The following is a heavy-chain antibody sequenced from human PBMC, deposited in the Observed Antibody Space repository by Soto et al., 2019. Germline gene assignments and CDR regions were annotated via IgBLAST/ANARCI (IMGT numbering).Heavy chain of an antibody. CDR2: IYHTGSV. CDR1: GVSISSSNW. J-gene: IGHJ4*02. V-gene: IGHV4-4*02. D-gene: IGHD3-22*01. CDR3: AKYDSRGYYYFDH. Sequence: QVQLQESGPGLVKPSGTLSLICAASGVSISSSNWWGWVCQPPGKGLEWIGEIYHTGSVNYNPSLKSRVTISVDESKNQFSLKLTSVTAADTAMYYCAKYDSRGYYYFDHWGQGTLVTVSS.